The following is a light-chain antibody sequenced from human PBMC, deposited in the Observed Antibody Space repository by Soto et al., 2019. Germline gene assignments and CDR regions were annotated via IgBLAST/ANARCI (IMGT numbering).Light chain of an antibody. J-gene: IGKJ4*01. V-gene: IGKV1-39*01. CDR3: QQTYRTPLT. CDR1: QSIGRY. CDR2: AAS. Sequence: DIPMTQSPSSLSASVGDRVTITCRAGQSIGRYLNWYQQKPGKAPKLLIYAASSLHSGVPSRFSGSGSGTDFTLTISSLQPEDFATYSCQQTYRTPLTFGGGTKVEIK.